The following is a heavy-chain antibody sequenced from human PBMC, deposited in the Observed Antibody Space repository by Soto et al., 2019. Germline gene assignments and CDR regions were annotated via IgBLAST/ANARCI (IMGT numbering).Heavy chain of an antibody. J-gene: IGHJ4*02. CDR2: IDHDGPT. CDR3: VRDSHGDY. V-gene: IGHV3-74*01. CDR1: GFTFSNYW. Sequence: VQLLESGGGLVQPGGSLRLSCAGSGFTFSNYWMHWVRQATGKGLEWVSRIDHDGPTDYADSVRGRFTISRDNAENTLYLQMNSLRPEDTAVYYWVRDSHGDYWGQGTLVTVSS.